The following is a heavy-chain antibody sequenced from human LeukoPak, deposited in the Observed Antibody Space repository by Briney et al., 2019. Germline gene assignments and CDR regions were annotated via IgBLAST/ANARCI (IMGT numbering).Heavy chain of an antibody. CDR1: GFTFSRYW. Sequence: GGSLRLSCAASGFTFSRYWMHWVRQAPGKGLVWVSHINSDGSNTDYADSVKGRFTISRDNAKNTLYLQMNSLRAEDTAVYYRASFPGLIPSWGQGTLVTVSS. CDR3: ASFPGLIPS. V-gene: IGHV3-74*01. D-gene: IGHD2-2*02. CDR2: INSDGSNT. J-gene: IGHJ5*02.